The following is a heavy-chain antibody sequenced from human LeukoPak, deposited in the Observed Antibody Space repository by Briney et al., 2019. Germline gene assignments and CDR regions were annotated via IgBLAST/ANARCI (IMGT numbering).Heavy chain of an antibody. D-gene: IGHD3-10*01. CDR2: IYYSGST. CDR1: GGSISSYY. J-gene: IGHJ4*02. CDR3: AREASRAGTYYFDY. Sequence: PSETLSLTCTVSGGSISSYYWGWIRQPPGKGLEWIGYIYYSGSTNYNPSLKSRVTISVDTSKNQFSLKLRSVTAADTAVYFCAREASRAGTYYFDYWGQGTLLTVSS. V-gene: IGHV4-59*01.